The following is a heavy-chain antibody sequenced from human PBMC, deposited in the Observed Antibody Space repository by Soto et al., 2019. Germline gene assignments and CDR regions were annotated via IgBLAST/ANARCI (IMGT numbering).Heavy chain of an antibody. D-gene: IGHD2-8*01. CDR2: IYYTGST. CDR1: GDSISSDNYY. Sequence: QLQLQESGPGLVKPSETLSLTCTVSGDSISSDNYYCGWIRQPPGKGLEWIGSIYYTGSTYYNPTLKGGVTMSVDTSKSQFSLKLSSVTGADTAVYYCARHPGYAVPTVYATHYFNYWGQGILVTVST. V-gene: IGHV4-39*01. J-gene: IGHJ4*02. CDR3: ARHPGYAVPTVYATHYFNY.